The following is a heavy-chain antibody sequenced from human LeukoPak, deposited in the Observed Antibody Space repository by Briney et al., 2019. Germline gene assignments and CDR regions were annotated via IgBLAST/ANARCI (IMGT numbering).Heavy chain of an antibody. J-gene: IGHJ4*02. D-gene: IGHD3-22*01. Sequence: GGSLRLSCAASGFTFSSYGMHWVRQAPGKGLEWVAFIRYDGSNKYYADSVKGRFTISRDNSKNTLYLQMNSLRAEDTAVYYCAKVGGDSSGYPDWGQGTLVTVSS. CDR1: GFTFSSYG. V-gene: IGHV3-30*02. CDR3: AKVGGDSSGYPD. CDR2: IRYDGSNK.